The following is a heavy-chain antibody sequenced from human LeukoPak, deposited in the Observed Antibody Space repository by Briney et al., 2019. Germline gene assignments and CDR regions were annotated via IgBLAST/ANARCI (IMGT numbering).Heavy chain of an antibody. V-gene: IGHV3-21*01. J-gene: IGHJ4*02. D-gene: IGHD6-6*01. CDR1: GFTFSSYG. CDR3: ARGGGLWYSSSSSVGYYFDY. Sequence: GGTLRLSCAASGFTFSSYGMSWVRQAPGKGLEWVSSISSSSSYIYYADSVKGRFTISRDNAKNSLYLQMNSLRAEDTAVYYCARGGGLWYSSSSSVGYYFDYWGQGTLVTVSS. CDR2: ISSSSSYI.